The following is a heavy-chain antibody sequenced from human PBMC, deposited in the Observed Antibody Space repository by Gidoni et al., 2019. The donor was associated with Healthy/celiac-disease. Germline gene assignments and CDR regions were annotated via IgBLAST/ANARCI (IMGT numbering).Heavy chain of an antibody. D-gene: IGHD3-22*01. CDR3: ARAGAYYYDSSGYYQYYFDY. Sequence: QVQLQESGPGLVKPSQTLSLTCTVSGGSISSGGYYWSWIRQHPGKGLEWIGYIYYSGSTYYNPSLKSRVTISVDTSKNQFSLKLSSVTAADTAVYYCARAGAYYYDSSGYYQYYFDYWGQGTLVTVSS. CDR1: GGSISSGGYY. J-gene: IGHJ4*02. CDR2: IYYSGST. V-gene: IGHV4-31*03.